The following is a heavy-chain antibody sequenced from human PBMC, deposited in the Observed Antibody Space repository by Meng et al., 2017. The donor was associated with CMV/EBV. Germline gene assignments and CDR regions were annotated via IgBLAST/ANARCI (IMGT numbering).Heavy chain of an antibody. J-gene: IGHJ5*02. CDR1: GYTFTSYG. Sequence: QVPLVAAGAEVKEPGVPVNAASTASGYTFTSYGISWVRQAPGQGREWMGWIRAYNGNTNYAQKLQGRVTMTTDTSTSTAYMELRSLRSDDTAVYYCARVGGGNWFDPWGQGTLVTVSS. V-gene: IGHV1-18*01. CDR3: ARVGGGNWFDP. D-gene: IGHD3-16*01. CDR2: IRAYNGNT.